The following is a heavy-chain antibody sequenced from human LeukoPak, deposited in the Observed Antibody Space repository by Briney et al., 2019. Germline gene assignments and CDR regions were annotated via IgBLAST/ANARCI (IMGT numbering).Heavy chain of an antibody. CDR3: ARASGSYGPYYYYYMDV. CDR1: GGSISSSSYY. V-gene: IGHV4-39*01. D-gene: IGHD1-26*01. Sequence: SETLSLTCTVSGGSISSSSYYWGWIRQPPGKGLEWIGSIYYSGSTYYNPSLKSRVTISVDTSKNQFSLKLSSVTAADTAVYYCARASGSYGPYYYYYMDVGGKGPTVTVSS. J-gene: IGHJ6*03. CDR2: IYYSGST.